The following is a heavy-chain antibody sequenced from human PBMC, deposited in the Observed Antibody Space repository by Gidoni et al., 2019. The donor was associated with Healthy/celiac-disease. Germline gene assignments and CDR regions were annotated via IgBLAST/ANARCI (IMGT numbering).Heavy chain of an antibody. V-gene: IGHV5-51*01. D-gene: IGHD3-9*01. CDR2: LLPGDADT. Sequence: EVQLVQSGAEVKKPGESLKISCKGSGYSFTRYWIGWVRQMPGNGLEWMGILLPGDADTRYGPSFQGQVTFSADKSISTAYLQWSSLKASYTAMYYCARQAPYYDILTGYYRGYFDYWGQGTLVTVSS. CDR1: GYSFTRYW. J-gene: IGHJ4*02. CDR3: ARQAPYYDILTGYYRGYFDY.